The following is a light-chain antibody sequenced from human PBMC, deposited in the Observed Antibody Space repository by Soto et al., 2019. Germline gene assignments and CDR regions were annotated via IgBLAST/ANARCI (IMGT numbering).Light chain of an antibody. CDR3: LQHNNYPWT. J-gene: IGKJ1*01. CDR1: QGVRDA. V-gene: IGKV1-17*01. CDR2: AAS. Sequence: DIQITQSPSSLSASVGDRVTITCRASQGVRDALGWYQQKPGKAPKRLIYAASSLPLGVPSRFSGSGSGTEFTLTISSMQPEDSANYFCLQHNNYPWTVGQGTKVDIK.